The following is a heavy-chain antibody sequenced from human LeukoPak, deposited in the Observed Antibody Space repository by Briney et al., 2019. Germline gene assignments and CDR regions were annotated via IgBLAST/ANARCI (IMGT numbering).Heavy chain of an antibody. Sequence: PGRSLRLSCAASGFTFSSYGMHWVRQAPGKGLEWVAVISYDGSNKYYADSVKGRFTISRDNAKNSLYLQMNSLRAEDTAVYYCARTYYDSGSLIENWGQGTLVTVSS. J-gene: IGHJ4*02. V-gene: IGHV3-30*03. CDR3: ARTYYDSGSLIEN. D-gene: IGHD3-10*01. CDR1: GFTFSSYG. CDR2: ISYDGSNK.